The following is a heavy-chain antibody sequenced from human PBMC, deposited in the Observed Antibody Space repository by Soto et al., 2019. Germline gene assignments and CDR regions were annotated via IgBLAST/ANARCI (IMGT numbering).Heavy chain of an antibody. V-gene: IGHV4-61*01. CDR2: IYYSGST. CDR3: ARYQLRVGSFPY. D-gene: IGHD3-16*01. CDR1: GGSVSSGSYY. J-gene: IGHJ4*02. Sequence: PSETLSLTCTVSGGSVSSGSYYWSWIRQPPGKGLEWIGYIYYSGSTNYNPSLKSRVTISVDTSKNQFSLKLSSVTAADTAVYNCARYQLRVGSFPYWGQGTLVTVSS.